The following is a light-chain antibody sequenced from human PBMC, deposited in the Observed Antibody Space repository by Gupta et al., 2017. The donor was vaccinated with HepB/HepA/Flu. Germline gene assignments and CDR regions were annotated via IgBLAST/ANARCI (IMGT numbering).Light chain of an antibody. CDR1: QSVLYSSNNQTY. J-gene: IGKJ3*01. Sequence: DIVMTQSPDSLAMSLGERATINCKSSQSVLYSSNNQTYLAWFQQRPGQPPKLLIYRASTRESGVPDRFSGSGSGTDFTLTISSLQAEDVAVYYCQQYYSAPFTFGPGTKVDIK. V-gene: IGKV4-1*01. CDR3: QQYYSAPFT. CDR2: RAS.